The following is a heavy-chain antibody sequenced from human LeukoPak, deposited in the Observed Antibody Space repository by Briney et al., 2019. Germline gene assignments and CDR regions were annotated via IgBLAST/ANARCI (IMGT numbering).Heavy chain of an antibody. Sequence: GGSLRLSCAGSGFTFINALMSWVRQAPGKGLEWVGRIKSKTDGWTTDYAAPVKDRFAISRDDSKNTLYLQMNSLKTEDTAVYYCTAGVSLRGQGTLVTVSS. CDR2: IKSKTDGWTT. D-gene: IGHD1-26*01. CDR1: GFTFINAL. V-gene: IGHV3-15*01. J-gene: IGHJ4*02. CDR3: TAGVSL.